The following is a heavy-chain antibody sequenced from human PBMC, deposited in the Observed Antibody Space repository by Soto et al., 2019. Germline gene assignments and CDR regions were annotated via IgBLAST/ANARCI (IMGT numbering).Heavy chain of an antibody. V-gene: IGHV4-4*02. CDR1: GGSISSSNW. Sequence: PSETLSLTCAVSGGSISSSNWWSGVRQPPGKGLEWIGEIYHSGSTNYNPSLKSRVTISVDKSKNQFSLKLSSVTAADTAVYYCARLKYSSSWSLDYWGQGTLVTVSS. CDR2: IYHSGST. J-gene: IGHJ4*02. D-gene: IGHD6-13*01. CDR3: ARLKYSSSWSLDY.